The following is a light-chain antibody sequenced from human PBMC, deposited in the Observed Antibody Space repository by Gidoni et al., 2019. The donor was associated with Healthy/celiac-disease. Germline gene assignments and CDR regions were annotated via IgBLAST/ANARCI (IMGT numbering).Light chain of an antibody. V-gene: IGKV1D-13*01. CDR2: DAY. CDR3: QRLNNYPHLT. CDR1: QGISSA. Sequence: AIQLTPSPSSLSASVGERVNITCRASQGISSALDWYQQKPGKAPKLLLYDAYSLESGVPSRFSGSGSGTDFALTFSSLQPEPFATSYYQRLNNYPHLTFGQGTRLEIK. J-gene: IGKJ5*01.